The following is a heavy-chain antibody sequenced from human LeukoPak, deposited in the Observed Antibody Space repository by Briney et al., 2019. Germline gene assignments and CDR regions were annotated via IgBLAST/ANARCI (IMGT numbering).Heavy chain of an antibody. CDR1: GFTFSSYG. V-gene: IGHV3-30*02. J-gene: IGHJ4*02. Sequence: GSLRLSCAASGFTFSSYGMHWVRQAPGKGLEWVVFIRYDGSNKYYADSVKGRFTISRDNSKNTLYLQMNSLRAEDTAVYYCARSWYSSSWRGVDYWGQGTLVTVSS. CDR2: IRYDGSNK. CDR3: ARSWYSSSWRGVDY. D-gene: IGHD6-6*01.